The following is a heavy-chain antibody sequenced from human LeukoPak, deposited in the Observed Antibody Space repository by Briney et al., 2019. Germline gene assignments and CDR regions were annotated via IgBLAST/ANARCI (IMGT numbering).Heavy chain of an antibody. CDR3: ARGRFVTMVRGVFWFDP. V-gene: IGHV4-59*01. CDR2: IYYSGST. D-gene: IGHD3-10*01. CDR1: GGSISSYY. Sequence: SETLSLTCTVSGGSISSYYWSWIRQPPGKGLEWIGYIYYSGSTNYNPSLKSRVTISVDTSKNQFSLKLSSVTAADTAVYYCARGRFVTMVRGVFWFDPWGQGTLVTVSS. J-gene: IGHJ5*02.